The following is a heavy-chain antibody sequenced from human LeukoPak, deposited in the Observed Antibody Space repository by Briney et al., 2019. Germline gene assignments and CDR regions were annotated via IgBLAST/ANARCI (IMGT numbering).Heavy chain of an antibody. J-gene: IGHJ4*02. CDR2: ISSSSSTI. V-gene: IGHV3-48*01. D-gene: IGHD6-13*01. CDR1: GFTFSSYS. Sequence: GGSLRLSCAASGFTFSSYSMNWVRQAPGKGLEWVSYISSSSSTIYYADSVKGRFTISRDNAKNSLYLQMNSLRAEDTAVYYCAREQGYSSSWWVVYYFDYWGQGTLVTVSS. CDR3: AREQGYSSSWWVVYYFDY.